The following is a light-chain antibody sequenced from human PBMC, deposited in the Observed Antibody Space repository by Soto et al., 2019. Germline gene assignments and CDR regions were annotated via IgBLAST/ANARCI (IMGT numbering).Light chain of an antibody. J-gene: IGLJ2*01. Sequence: QSVLTQPPSASGTPGQRVTISCSGSSCNMGSNSVNWYQQLPGTAPKLLIYGDNQRPSGVPDRFSGSKSGTSASLAITGLQSEDEADYYCAAWDGSLHHILFGGGTKLTVL. CDR2: GDN. CDR1: SCNMGSNS. CDR3: AAWDGSLHHIL. V-gene: IGLV1-44*01.